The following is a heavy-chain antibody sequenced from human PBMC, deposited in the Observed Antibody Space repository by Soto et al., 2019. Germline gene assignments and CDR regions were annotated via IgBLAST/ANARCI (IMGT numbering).Heavy chain of an antibody. CDR1: GFTFSSYW. CDR3: ARLPIFGVVILYYYYGMDV. V-gene: IGHV3-7*01. Sequence: GGSLRLSCAASGFTFSSYWMSLFLHAPVNLLELVANIKQDGSEKYYVDSVKGRFTISRDNAKNSLYLQMNSLRAEDTAVYYCARLPIFGVVILYYYYGMDVWGQGTTVTVSS. CDR2: IKQDGSEK. J-gene: IGHJ6*02. D-gene: IGHD3-3*01.